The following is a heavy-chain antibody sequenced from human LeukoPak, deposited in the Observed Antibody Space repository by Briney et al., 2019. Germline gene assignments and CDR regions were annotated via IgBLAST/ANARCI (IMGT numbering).Heavy chain of an antibody. V-gene: IGHV3-30*02. CDR1: GFTFRSYG. D-gene: IGHD2-15*01. J-gene: IGHJ4*02. CDR3: AKPIGIVVVVAATWDY. Sequence: GGSVRLSCAACGFTFRSYGMQGVRQAPGKGLEGVAVIWYDGSNKYYADSVKGRFTISRDNSKNTLYLQMNSLSAEDTAVYYCAKPIGIVVVVAATWDYWGQGTLVTVSS. CDR2: IWYDGSNK.